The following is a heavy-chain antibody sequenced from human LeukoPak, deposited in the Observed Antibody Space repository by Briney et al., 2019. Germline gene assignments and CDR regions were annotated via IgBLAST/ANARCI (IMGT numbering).Heavy chain of an antibody. V-gene: IGHV3-48*01. CDR1: GFTFSTYS. D-gene: IGHD3-10*01. J-gene: IGHJ4*02. CDR3: ARDLREAGHDY. Sequence: GGYLRLSCAASGFTFSTYSMNWVRQAPGKGLEWVSYISSSCSTIYYADSVKGRFTISRDNAKYSLYLQMNSLRAEDTAVYYCARDLREAGHDYWGQGTLVTVSS. CDR2: ISSSCSTI.